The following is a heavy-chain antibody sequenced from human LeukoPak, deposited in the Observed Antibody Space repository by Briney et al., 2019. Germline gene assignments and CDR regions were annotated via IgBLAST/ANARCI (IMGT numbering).Heavy chain of an antibody. V-gene: IGHV3-74*01. CDR2: INSDGSST. Sequence: GGSLRLSCAASGFTFSSYWMHWVRQAPGKGLVWVSRINSDGSSTSYADSVKGRFTISRDNAKTTLYLQMNSLRAEDTAVYYCARVYGGYVRYFDYWGQGTLVTVSS. CDR1: GFTFSSYW. J-gene: IGHJ4*02. D-gene: IGHD5-12*01. CDR3: ARVYGGYVRYFDY.